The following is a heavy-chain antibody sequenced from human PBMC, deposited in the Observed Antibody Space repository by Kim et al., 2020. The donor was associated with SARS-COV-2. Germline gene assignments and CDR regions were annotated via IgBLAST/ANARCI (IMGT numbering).Heavy chain of an antibody. D-gene: IGHD3-10*01. J-gene: IGHJ4*02. CDR3: ARSLNYGSGSYYRTVVEFDY. Sequence: SQTLSLTCAISGDSVSSNSAAWNWIRQSPSRGLEWLGRTYYRSKWYNDYAVSVKSRITINPDTSKNQFSLQLNSVTPEDTAVYYCARSLNYGSGSYYRTVVEFDYWGQGTLVTVSS. V-gene: IGHV6-1*01. CDR1: GDSVSSNSAA. CDR2: TYYRSKWYN.